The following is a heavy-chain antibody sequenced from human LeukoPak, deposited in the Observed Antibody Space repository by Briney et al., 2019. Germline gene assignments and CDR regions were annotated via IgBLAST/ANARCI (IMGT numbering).Heavy chain of an antibody. CDR3: ARAPRKLGYCSGGSCYSGSWFDP. J-gene: IGHJ5*02. D-gene: IGHD2-15*01. CDR1: GGSFSGYY. CDR2: INHSGST. V-gene: IGHV4-34*01. Sequence: SETLSLTCAVYGGSFSGYYWSWIRQPPGKGLEWIGEINHSGSTNYNPSLKSRVTISVDTSKNQFSLKLSSETAADTAVYYCARAPRKLGYCSGGSCYSGSWFDPWGQGTLVTVSS.